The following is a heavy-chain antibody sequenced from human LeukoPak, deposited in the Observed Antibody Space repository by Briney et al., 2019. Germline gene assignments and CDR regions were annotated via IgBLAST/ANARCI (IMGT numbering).Heavy chain of an antibody. J-gene: IGHJ6*02. Sequence: GGSLRLSCAASGFTFSSYSMNWVRQAPGKGLEWVSSVSSSSTSIYYADSVKGRFTISRDNAKNSLYLQMNSLRAEDTAVYYCARVVGSGTNYYHYGMDVWGQGTTVTVSS. CDR1: GFTFSSYS. CDR3: ARVVGSGTNYYHYGMDV. V-gene: IGHV3-21*01. D-gene: IGHD3-10*01. CDR2: VSSSSTSI.